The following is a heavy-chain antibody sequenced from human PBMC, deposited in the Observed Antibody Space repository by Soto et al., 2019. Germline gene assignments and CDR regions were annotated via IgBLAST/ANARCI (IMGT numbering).Heavy chain of an antibody. CDR3: AREGDRDFWSGYQGSFFDY. Sequence: QVQLVESGGGVVQPGRSLRLSCAASGFTFSSYAMHWVRQAPGKGLELVAVISYDGSNKYYADSVKGRFTISRDNSKNTLYLQMNSLRAEDTAVYYCAREGDRDFWSGYQGSFFDYWGQGTLVTVSS. V-gene: IGHV3-30-3*01. J-gene: IGHJ4*02. CDR2: ISYDGSNK. D-gene: IGHD3-3*01. CDR1: GFTFSSYA.